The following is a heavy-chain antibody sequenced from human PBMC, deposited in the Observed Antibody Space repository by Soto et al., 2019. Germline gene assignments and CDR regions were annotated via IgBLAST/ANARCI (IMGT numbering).Heavy chain of an antibody. V-gene: IGHV4-59*08. CDR2: IFYSGST. CDR1: GGSISTYY. D-gene: IGHD5-12*01. J-gene: IGHJ6*04. Sequence: SETLSLTCTVSGGSISTYYWSWIRQPPGKGLEWIGYIFYSGSTNYNPSLKSRVTISVDPSKNQFSLRLDSVTAADTAIYYCARHVETVAELNVWGKGTTVTVSS. CDR3: ARHVETVAELNV.